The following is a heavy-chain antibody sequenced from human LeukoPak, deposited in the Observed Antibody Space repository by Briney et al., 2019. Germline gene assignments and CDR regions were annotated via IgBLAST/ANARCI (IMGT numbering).Heavy chain of an antibody. V-gene: IGHV4-39*01. CDR1: GGSISGSFYY. J-gene: IGHJ4*02. CDR3: ARRGLIDY. CDR2: IYYSGST. D-gene: IGHD3/OR15-3a*01. Sequence: SETLSLTCTVSGGSISGSFYYWGWIRQPPGKGLEWIGSIYYSGSTYYNPSLKSRVTISVDTSKHQFSLNLSSVTAADTAVYYCARRGLIDYWGQGTLVTVSS.